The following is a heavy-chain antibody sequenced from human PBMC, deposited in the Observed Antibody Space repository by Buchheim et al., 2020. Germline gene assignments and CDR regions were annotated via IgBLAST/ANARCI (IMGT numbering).Heavy chain of an antibody. J-gene: IGHJ6*02. Sequence: QVQLVESGGGVVQPGRSLRLSCAASGFTFSSYGMHWVRQAPGKGLEWVAVISYDGSNKYYADSVKGCLTISRDNSKNTLYLQMNSLRAEDTAVYYCAKDYATAAGIYYYYGMDVWGQETT. D-gene: IGHD6-13*01. CDR1: GFTFSSYG. V-gene: IGHV3-30*18. CDR2: ISYDGSNK. CDR3: AKDYATAAGIYYYYGMDV.